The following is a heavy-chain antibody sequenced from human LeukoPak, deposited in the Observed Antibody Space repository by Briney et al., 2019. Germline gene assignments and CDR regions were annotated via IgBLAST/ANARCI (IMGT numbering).Heavy chain of an antibody. CDR3: ARDWARTSGYFDY. CDR1: GFTFSSYS. J-gene: IGHJ4*02. Sequence: GGSLRLSCAASGFTFSSYSMNWVRQAPGKGLEWVSYISSSSTIYYADSVKGRFTISRDNAKNSLYLQMNSLRAEDTAVYYCARDWARTSGYFDYWGQGTLVTVSS. D-gene: IGHD1-14*01. V-gene: IGHV3-48*01. CDR2: ISSSSTI.